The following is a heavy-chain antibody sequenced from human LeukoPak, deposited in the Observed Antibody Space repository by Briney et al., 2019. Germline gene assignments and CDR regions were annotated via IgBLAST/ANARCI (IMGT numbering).Heavy chain of an antibody. CDR2: ICDSGST. CDR3: ATHSRAGSGGSENAFEI. Sequence: SETLPLTCAVSGGSISSCNWWSWVRQPPGKGLEWIGNICDSGSTHCKPSLGSRVTISVDTSKTQFSLKLTSVTAADTAVYYCATHSRAGSGGSENAFEIWGQGTMVTVSS. V-gene: IGHV4-4*02. D-gene: IGHD5-12*01. CDR1: GGSISSCNW. J-gene: IGHJ3*02.